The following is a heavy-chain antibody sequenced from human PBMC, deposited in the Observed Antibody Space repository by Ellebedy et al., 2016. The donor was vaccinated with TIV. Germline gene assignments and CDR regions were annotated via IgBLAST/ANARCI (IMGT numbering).Heavy chain of an antibody. D-gene: IGHD6-13*01. CDR2: IIPIFGTA. J-gene: IGHJ6*02. V-gene: IGHV1-69*13. CDR3: AREENSWSTQDYYGMDV. CDR1: GGTFSSYA. Sequence: SVKVSCXASGGTFSSYAISWVRQAPGQGLEWMGGIIPIFGTANYAQKFQGRVTITADESTSTAYMELSSLRSEDTTVYYCAREENSWSTQDYYGMDVWGQGTTVTVSS.